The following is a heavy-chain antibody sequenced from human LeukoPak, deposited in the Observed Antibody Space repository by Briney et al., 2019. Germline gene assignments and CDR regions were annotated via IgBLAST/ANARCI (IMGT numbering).Heavy chain of an antibody. D-gene: IGHD6-13*01. CDR2: IIPIFGIA. Sequence: SVKVSCKASGGTFSSYAISWVRQAPGQGLEWMGRIIPIFGIANYAQKFQGRVTITADKSTSTAYMELSSLRSEDTAVYYCARSSAAAGNWFDPWGQGTLVTVSS. CDR3: ARSSAAAGNWFDP. J-gene: IGHJ5*02. V-gene: IGHV1-69*04. CDR1: GGTFSSYA.